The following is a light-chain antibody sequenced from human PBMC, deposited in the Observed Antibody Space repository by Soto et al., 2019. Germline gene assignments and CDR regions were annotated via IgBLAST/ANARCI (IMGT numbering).Light chain of an antibody. CDR1: QSVLYNSDNKNY. CDR3: QQYYTTLS. J-gene: IGKJ4*01. CDR2: WAS. Sequence: DIVMTQSPDSLSVSLGERATINCKSSQSVLYNSDNKNYLAWYQQKAGQPPKLLISWASTRDSGVPDRFSVSGSGADFTLTINNLQAEDVAVYYCQQYYTTLSFGGGTKVEIK. V-gene: IGKV4-1*01.